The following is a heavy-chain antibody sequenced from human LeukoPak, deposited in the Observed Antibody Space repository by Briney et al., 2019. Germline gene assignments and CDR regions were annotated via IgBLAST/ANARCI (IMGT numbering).Heavy chain of an antibody. Sequence: GGSLRLSCAASGFTFSSYWMSWVRQAPGKGLEWVANIKQDGSEKYYVDSVKGRFTISRDNAKNSLYLQMNSLRAEDTAVYYCARAGSYWSGYYLPADYWGQGTLVTVSS. CDR2: IKQDGSEK. V-gene: IGHV3-7*01. D-gene: IGHD3-3*01. J-gene: IGHJ4*02. CDR1: GFTFSSYW. CDR3: ARAGSYWSGYYLPADY.